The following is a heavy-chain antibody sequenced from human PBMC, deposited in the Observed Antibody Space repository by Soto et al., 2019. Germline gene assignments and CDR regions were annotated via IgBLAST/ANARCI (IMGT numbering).Heavy chain of an antibody. CDR3: ARIQLGYDAFEI. CDR1: GFTFSSYS. J-gene: IGHJ3*02. Sequence: GGSLRLSCAASGFTFSSYSMNWVRQAPGKGLEWVSSISSSSSYIYYADSVKGRFTISRGNAKNSLYLQMNSLRAEDTAVYYWARIQLGYDAFEIGGQGTMVTVPS. V-gene: IGHV3-21*01. D-gene: IGHD6-6*01. CDR2: ISSSSSYI.